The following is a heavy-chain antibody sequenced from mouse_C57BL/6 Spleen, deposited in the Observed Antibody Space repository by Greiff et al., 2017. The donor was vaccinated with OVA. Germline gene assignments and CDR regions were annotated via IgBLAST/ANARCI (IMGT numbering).Heavy chain of an antibody. V-gene: IGHV1-82*01. D-gene: IGHD2-1*01. J-gene: IGHJ3*01. CDR2: IYPGDGDT. CDR3: ARDGNYGPWFAD. Sequence: VQLQQSGPELVKPGASVKISCKASGYAFSSSWMNWVKQRPGKGLEWIGRIYPGDGDTNYNGKFKGKATLTADKSSSTAYMQLSSLTSEDSAVYILARDGNYGPWFADWGQGTLVTVSA. CDR1: GYAFSSSW.